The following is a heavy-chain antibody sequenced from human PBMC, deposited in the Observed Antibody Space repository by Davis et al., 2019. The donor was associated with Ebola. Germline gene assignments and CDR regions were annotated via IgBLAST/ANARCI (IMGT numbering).Heavy chain of an antibody. CDR1: GFTFSSYA. CDR2: VSHDGTNE. CDR3: ARDNRPRTTLTYFDY. J-gene: IGHJ4*02. Sequence: GESLKISCAASGFTFSSYAMHWVRQAPGKGLEWVAVVSHDGTNEYYADSVKGRFTISRHNAENAVYLHMNSLKAEDTAIYYCARDNRPRTTLTYFDYWGQGILVTVSS. D-gene: IGHD1-1*01. V-gene: IGHV3-30*04.